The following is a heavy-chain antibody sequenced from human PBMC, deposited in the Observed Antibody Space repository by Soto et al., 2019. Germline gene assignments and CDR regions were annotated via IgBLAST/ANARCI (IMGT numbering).Heavy chain of an antibody. V-gene: IGHV1-18*01. D-gene: IGHD3-16*02. Sequence: GASVKVSCKASGYTFTSYGISWVRQAPGQGLEWMGWISAYNGNTNYAQKLQGRVTMTTDTSTSTAYMELRSLRSDDTAVYYCAREFMITSGGVIGPFDYWGHGTLVTVSS. CDR3: AREFMITSGGVIGPFDY. CDR1: GYTFTSYG. J-gene: IGHJ4*01. CDR2: ISAYNGNT.